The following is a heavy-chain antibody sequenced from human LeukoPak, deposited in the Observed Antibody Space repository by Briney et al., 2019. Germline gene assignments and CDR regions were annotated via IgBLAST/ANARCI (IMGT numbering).Heavy chain of an antibody. J-gene: IGHJ5*02. CDR2: IYHSGST. CDR1: GGSISSGGYY. D-gene: IGHD4-11*01. Sequence: SETLSLTCTVSGGSISSGGYYWSWIRQPPGKGLEWIGYIYHSGSTYYNPSLKSRVTISVDRSKNQFSLKLSSVTAADTAVYYCARGPDYPGWFDPWGQGTLVTVSS. CDR3: ARGPDYPGWFDP. V-gene: IGHV4-30-2*01.